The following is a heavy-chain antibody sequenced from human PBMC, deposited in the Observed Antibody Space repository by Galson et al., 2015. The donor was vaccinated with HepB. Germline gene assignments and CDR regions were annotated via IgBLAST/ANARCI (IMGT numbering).Heavy chain of an antibody. CDR1: GFTFSNYA. Sequence: LRLSCAASGFTFSNYAMSWVRQAPGKGLEWVSGINNSGDSTYYTDSVKGRFTISRDNSKNTLYLQMNSLRVEDTAVYFCARGGATGTNGHGMDVWGQGTTVTVSS. V-gene: IGHV3-23*01. CDR3: ARGGATGTNGHGMDV. CDR2: INNSGDST. D-gene: IGHD1-7*01. J-gene: IGHJ6*02.